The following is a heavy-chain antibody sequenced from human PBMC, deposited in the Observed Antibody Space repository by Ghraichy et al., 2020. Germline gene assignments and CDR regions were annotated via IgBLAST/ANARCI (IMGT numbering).Heavy chain of an antibody. CDR3: TVPFYYDSSGPIAG. CDR1: GFTFGDYA. V-gene: IGHV3-49*03. D-gene: IGHD3-22*01. J-gene: IGHJ3*01. CDR2: IRSKAYGGTI. Sequence: RSLRLSCTASGFTFGDYAMSWFRQAPGKGLEWVGFIRSKAYGGTIQYAASVKGRFTISRDDSKSIAYLQMNSLKTEDTAVYYCTVPFYYDSSGPIAGWGQGTMVTVSS.